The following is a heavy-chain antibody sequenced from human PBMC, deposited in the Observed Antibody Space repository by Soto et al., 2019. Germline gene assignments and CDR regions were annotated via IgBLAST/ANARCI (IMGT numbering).Heavy chain of an antibody. V-gene: IGHV1-24*01. J-gene: IGHJ3*02. CDR2: FDPEDGET. CDR1: GYTLTELS. Sequence: GASVKVSCKVSGYTLTELSMHWVRQAPGKGLEWMGGFDPEDGETIYAQKFQGRVTMTEDTSTDTAYMELSSLRSEDTAVYYCATDSSGFDAFDIWGQGTMVTVSS. CDR3: ATDSSGFDAFDI. D-gene: IGHD3-22*01.